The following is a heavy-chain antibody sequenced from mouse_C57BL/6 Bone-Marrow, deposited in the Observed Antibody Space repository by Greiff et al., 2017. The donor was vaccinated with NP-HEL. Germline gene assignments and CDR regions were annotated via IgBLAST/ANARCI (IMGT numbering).Heavy chain of an antibody. V-gene: IGHV1-56*01. Sequence: VQLQQSGPELVRPGASVKISCKAPGYTFTSHWMQWVRQRPIQGLEWIGKIFPAGGGTYYNQKFKGKATLTVDKSSSTAYMQLSSLTSEDSAVYFCARSKLGYFDVWGTGTTVTVSS. CDR3: ARSKLGYFDV. CDR1: GYTFTSHW. CDR2: IFPAGGGT. J-gene: IGHJ1*03.